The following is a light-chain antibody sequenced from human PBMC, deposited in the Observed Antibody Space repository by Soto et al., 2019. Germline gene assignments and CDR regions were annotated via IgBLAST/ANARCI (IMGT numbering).Light chain of an antibody. CDR1: QSISSW. Sequence: DIQMTQSPSTLSASVGDRVTITCRASQSISSWLAWYQQKPGKAPKLLIYKASSLESGVPSRFSGSGSGTEFTLTISSLQPDDFATYYCQQYNIHPVAFGQGTKVEIK. CDR2: KAS. V-gene: IGKV1-5*03. CDR3: QQYNIHPVA. J-gene: IGKJ1*01.